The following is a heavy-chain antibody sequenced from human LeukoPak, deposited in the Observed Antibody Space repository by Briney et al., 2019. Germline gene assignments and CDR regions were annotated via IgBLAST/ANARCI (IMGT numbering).Heavy chain of an antibody. V-gene: IGHV1-18*01. D-gene: IGHD3-22*01. CDR2: ISVYNGNT. J-gene: IGHJ5*02. CDR1: GYIFTSYG. Sequence: GALVKVSCKASGYIFTSYGISWVRQAPGQGLEWMGWISVYNGNTNYPQRPQGRVTMTTDTSTTTAYMELRSLRSDDTAVYYCARDINGYYYDSHGYYPTDLWGQGTLVTVSS. CDR3: ARDINGYYYDSHGYYPTDL.